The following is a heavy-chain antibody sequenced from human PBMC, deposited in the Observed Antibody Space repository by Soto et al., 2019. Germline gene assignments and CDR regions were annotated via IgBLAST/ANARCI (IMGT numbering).Heavy chain of an antibody. Sequence: QVQLVQSGAEVKKPGSSVKVSCKASGGTFSSYTISWVRQAPGQGLEWMGRIIPILGIANYAQKFQGRVTITADKSTSTAYMELSSLRSEDTAVYYCAREISWIGHLLDNYYYYGMDVW. D-gene: IGHD3-10*01. CDR3: AREISWIGHLLDNYYYYGMDV. J-gene: IGHJ6*01. V-gene: IGHV1-69*08. CDR2: IIPILGIA. CDR1: GGTFSSYT.